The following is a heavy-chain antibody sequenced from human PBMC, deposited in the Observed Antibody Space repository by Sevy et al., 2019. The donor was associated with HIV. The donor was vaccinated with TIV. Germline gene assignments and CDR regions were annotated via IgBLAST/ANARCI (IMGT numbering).Heavy chain of an antibody. J-gene: IGHJ4*02. D-gene: IGHD2-8*01. Sequence: GGSLRLSCEASAFTFSKYSTSWVRQAPGKGLEWVSTFSFGCGRINYADSVKGRFTISRDDSKNTLYLQMNSLRAEDTAVYYCAREGCTKPHDYWGQGTLVTVSS. CDR2: FSFGCGRI. V-gene: IGHV3-23*01. CDR3: AREGCTKPHDY. CDR1: AFTFSKYS.